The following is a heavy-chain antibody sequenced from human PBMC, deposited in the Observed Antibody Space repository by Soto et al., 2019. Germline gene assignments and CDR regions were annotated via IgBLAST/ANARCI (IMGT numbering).Heavy chain of an antibody. V-gene: IGHV3-53*01. Sequence: EVQLVESGGSLIQPGGSLRLSCAASGFTVSNNFIHWVRQAPGKGLEWVSVIHTGGSTYYADSVKGRFTISRDNSKNTLYVQMNSLRAEDTAVYYCTKGKGNLIDYWGQGTLVTVSS. CDR1: GFTVSNNF. J-gene: IGHJ4*02. CDR3: TKGKGNLIDY. CDR2: IHTGGST.